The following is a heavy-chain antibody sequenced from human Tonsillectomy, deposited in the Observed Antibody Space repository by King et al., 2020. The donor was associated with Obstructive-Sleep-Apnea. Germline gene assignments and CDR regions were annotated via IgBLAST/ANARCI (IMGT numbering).Heavy chain of an antibody. Sequence: QLQESGPRLVQPSETLSLTCTVSGGSFSGYYWSWIRHPPGKALEWIGHIFYTGSPNYNPSLNSRVTISLDTPKNQFSLKLTSVTAADTAVYYCARAPGGIDYWGQGTLVTVSS. J-gene: IGHJ4*02. CDR2: IFYTGSP. CDR3: ARAPGGIDY. D-gene: IGHD3-10*01. V-gene: IGHV4-59*01. CDR1: GGSFSGYY.